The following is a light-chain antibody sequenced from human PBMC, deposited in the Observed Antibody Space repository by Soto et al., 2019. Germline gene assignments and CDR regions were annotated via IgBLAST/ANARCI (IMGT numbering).Light chain of an antibody. J-gene: IGKJ1*01. CDR1: QSISSY. CDR3: QQYYSYPRT. Sequence: DIHITHYPSSLSASVGDRVTITCRASQSISSYLNWYQQKPGKAPKLLIYAASSLQSGVPSRFSGSGSGTDFTLTISCLQSEDFATYYCQQYYSYPRTFGQGTKV. V-gene: IGKV1-39*01. CDR2: AAS.